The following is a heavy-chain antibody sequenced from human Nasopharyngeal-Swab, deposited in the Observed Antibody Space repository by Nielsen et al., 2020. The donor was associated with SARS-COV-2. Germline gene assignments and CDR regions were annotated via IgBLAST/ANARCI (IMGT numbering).Heavy chain of an antibody. CDR2: INQDGYAK. CDR3: VGGMGWLPDY. Sequence: WIRQPPGKGLEWVANINQDGYAKYYVDSVKGRFTISRDNAANSLSLQMDSLRAEDTAVYYCVGGMGWLPDYWSQGNLVTVSS. V-gene: IGHV3-7*01. J-gene: IGHJ4*02. D-gene: IGHD5-24*01.